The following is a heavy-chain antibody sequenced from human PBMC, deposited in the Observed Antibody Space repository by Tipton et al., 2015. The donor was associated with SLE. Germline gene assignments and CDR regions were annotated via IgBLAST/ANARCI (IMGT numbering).Heavy chain of an antibody. CDR2: MNPKSGNT. J-gene: IGHJ5*02. CDR1: GYSFASYD. CDR3: ARGRGAVAKRGDWFDP. Sequence: QLVQSGAEVKNPGASVKVSCKASGYSFASYDINWVRQATGQGLEWMGWMNPKSGNTGYAQKSQGRVTMTWNTSITTAYMDLSSHRAQDTAVYYCARGRGAVAKRGDWFDPWGQGTLVSVSS. V-gene: IGHV1-8*01. D-gene: IGHD6-19*01.